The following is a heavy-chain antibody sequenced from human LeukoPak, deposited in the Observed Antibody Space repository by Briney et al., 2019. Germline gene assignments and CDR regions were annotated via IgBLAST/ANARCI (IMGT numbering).Heavy chain of an antibody. Sequence: GGSLRLSCAASGFTFDDYAMHWVRQAPGKGLEWVSLISGDGGSTYYADSVKGRFTISRDNSKNSLYLQMNSLRTEDTALYYCAKGSGAVAGTRDDAFDIWGQGTMVTVSS. CDR1: GFTFDDYA. J-gene: IGHJ3*02. V-gene: IGHV3-43*02. D-gene: IGHD6-19*01. CDR3: AKGSGAVAGTRDDAFDI. CDR2: ISGDGGST.